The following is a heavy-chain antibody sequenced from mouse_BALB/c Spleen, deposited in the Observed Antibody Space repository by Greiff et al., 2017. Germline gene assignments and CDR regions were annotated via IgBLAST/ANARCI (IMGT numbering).Heavy chain of an antibody. D-gene: IGHD1-1*02. Sequence: EVKLEESGGGLVQPGGSRKLSCAASGFTFSDYGMAWVRQAPGKGPEWVAFISNLAYSIYYADTVTGRFTISRENAKNTLYLEMSSLRSEDTAMYYCAREGGTRGYFDYWGQGTTLTVSS. CDR1: GFTFSDYG. V-gene: IGHV5-15*02. CDR3: AREGGTRGYFDY. J-gene: IGHJ2*01. CDR2: ISNLAYSI.